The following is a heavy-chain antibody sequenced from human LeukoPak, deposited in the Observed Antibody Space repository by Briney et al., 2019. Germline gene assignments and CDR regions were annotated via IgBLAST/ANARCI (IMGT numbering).Heavy chain of an antibody. CDR2: ISARDGST. J-gene: IGHJ3*02. CDR3: ARGLFLSGYLDAFDI. D-gene: IGHD3-22*01. V-gene: IGHV3-23*01. Sequence: GGSLRLSCAASGFTFGIYAMSWVRQAPGQGLDWVSAISARDGSTYYADSVKGRCTISRDNSKNTLYLQMNSLRVEDTAVYYCARGLFLSGYLDAFDIWGQGTVVTVSS. CDR1: GFTFGIYA.